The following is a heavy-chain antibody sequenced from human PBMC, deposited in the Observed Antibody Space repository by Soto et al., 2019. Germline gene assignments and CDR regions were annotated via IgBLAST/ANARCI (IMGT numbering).Heavy chain of an antibody. D-gene: IGHD3-3*01. Sequence: RAPVKVSCKASGYTFSTYHIHWVRQAPGQGLEWLGVINPSGSRTTYAQKFKGRVAMTRDTSTSSVFMELGSLKSDDAAVYYCARDLNSITVCGVVTLRFAMDVWGQGTTVTVSS. CDR3: ARDLNSITVCGVVTLRFAMDV. J-gene: IGHJ6*02. CDR2: INPSGSRT. CDR1: GYTFSTYH. V-gene: IGHV1-46*01.